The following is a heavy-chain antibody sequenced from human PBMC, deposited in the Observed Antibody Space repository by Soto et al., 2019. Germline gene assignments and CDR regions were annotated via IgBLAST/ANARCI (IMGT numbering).Heavy chain of an antibody. D-gene: IGHD2-15*01. CDR2: IYHSGNP. J-gene: IGHJ4*02. CDR3: ARAHAPTLPFDY. Sequence: SETLSLTCTVSGGSIRNVYWSWIRQPPGKGLEWIGFIYHSGNPKYNPSLKSRVTISIDTSNNQFSLSLKSVTAADTAVYFCARAHAPTLPFDYWGQGTLVTVSS. CDR1: GGSIRNVY. V-gene: IGHV4-59*01.